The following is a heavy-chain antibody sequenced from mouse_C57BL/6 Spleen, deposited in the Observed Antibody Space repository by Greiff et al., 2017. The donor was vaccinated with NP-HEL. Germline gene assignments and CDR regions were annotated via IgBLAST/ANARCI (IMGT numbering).Heavy chain of an antibody. Sequence: DVMLVESGGGLVKPGGSLKLSCAASGFTFSDYGMHWVRQAPEKGLEWVAYISSGSSTIYYADTVKGRFTISRDNAKNTLFLQMTSLRSEDTAMYYCARRYYGNYAYFDYWGQGTTLTVSS. CDR1: GFTFSDYG. J-gene: IGHJ2*01. D-gene: IGHD2-1*01. V-gene: IGHV5-17*01. CDR2: ISSGSSTI. CDR3: ARRYYGNYAYFDY.